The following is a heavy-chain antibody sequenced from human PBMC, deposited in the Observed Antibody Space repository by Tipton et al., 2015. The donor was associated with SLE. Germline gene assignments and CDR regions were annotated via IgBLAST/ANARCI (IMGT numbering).Heavy chain of an antibody. CDR1: GFTFSSYA. D-gene: IGHD4-17*01. CDR3: ARFRVTTSLWYFDL. V-gene: IGHV3-30*04. J-gene: IGHJ2*01. Sequence: SLRLSCAASGFTFSSYAMHWVRQAPGKGLEWVAVISYDGSNKYYADSVKGRFTISRDNSKNTLYLQMNSLRAEDTAVYYCARFRVTTSLWYFDLWGRGTLVTVSS. CDR2: ISYDGSNK.